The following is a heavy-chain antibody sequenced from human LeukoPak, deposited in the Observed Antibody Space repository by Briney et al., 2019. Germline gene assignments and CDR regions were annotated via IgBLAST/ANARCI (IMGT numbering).Heavy chain of an antibody. Sequence: AGGSLRLSCAASGFTFSNYAMSWVRQAPGKGLEWVSAISGSGDNTYYADSVRGRFTISRDNSKDTLYLQMNSLRAEDTAVYYCATHKQQLVSFDYWGQGTLVTVSS. D-gene: IGHD6-13*01. CDR1: GFTFSNYA. CDR3: ATHKQQLVSFDY. V-gene: IGHV3-23*01. CDR2: ISGSGDNT. J-gene: IGHJ4*02.